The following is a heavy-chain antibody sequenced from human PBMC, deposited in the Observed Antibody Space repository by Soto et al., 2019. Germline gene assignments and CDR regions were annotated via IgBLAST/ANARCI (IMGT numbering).Heavy chain of an antibody. D-gene: IGHD2-2*01. CDR1: GGSFSGYY. Sequence: QVQLQQWGAGLMKPSETLSLTCAVYGGSFSGYYWSWIRQPPGKGLEWIGEINHSGSTNYNPSLKSRVTISVDMSKNQFSLKLSSVTAADTAVYYCARKIVVVPAAFYYYYYMDVWGKGTTVTVSS. CDR2: INHSGST. V-gene: IGHV4-34*01. CDR3: ARKIVVVPAAFYYYYYMDV. J-gene: IGHJ6*03.